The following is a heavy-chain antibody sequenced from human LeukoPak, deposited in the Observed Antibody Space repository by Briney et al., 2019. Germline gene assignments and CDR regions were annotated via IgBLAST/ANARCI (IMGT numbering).Heavy chain of an antibody. V-gene: IGHV1-69*13. CDR1: GGTFSSYA. D-gene: IGHD1-14*01. CDR2: IIPIFGTA. J-gene: IGHJ3*02. CDR3: HVNLPDDAFDI. Sequence: SVKVSCKASGGTFSSYAISWVRQAPGQGLEWMGGIIPIFGTANYAQKFQGRVTITADESTSTAYMELSSLRSEDTAVHYCHVNLPDDAFDIWGQGAMVTVSS.